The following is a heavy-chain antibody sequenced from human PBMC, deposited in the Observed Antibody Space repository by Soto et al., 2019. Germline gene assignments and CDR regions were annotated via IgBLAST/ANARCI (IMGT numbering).Heavy chain of an antibody. CDR2: IYHSGST. CDR3: ARDGGNGYNYAYYFDY. J-gene: IGHJ4*02. V-gene: IGHV4-30-4*01. Sequence: QVQLQESGPGLVKPSQTLSLTCTVSGGSISSGDYYWSWIRQPPGKGLEWIGYIYHSGSTYYNPSLKSRVTISVDTSKNQFSLNLSSVTAADTAVYYCARDGGNGYNYAYYFDYWGQGTLVTVSS. D-gene: IGHD5-12*01. CDR1: GGSISSGDYY.